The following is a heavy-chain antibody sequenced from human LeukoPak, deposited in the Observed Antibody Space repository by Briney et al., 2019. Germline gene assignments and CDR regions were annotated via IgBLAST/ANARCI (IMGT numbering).Heavy chain of an antibody. D-gene: IGHD6-13*01. CDR1: GFTFSSYS. Sequence: GGSLRLSCVASGFTFSSYSMNWVRQAPGKGLEWVSSISSSSSYIECADSVKGRFTISRDNAKNSLYLQMNSLRAEDTAVYYCARFETIAVATVDYWGQGTLVTVSS. CDR2: ISSSSSYI. CDR3: ARFETIAVATVDY. J-gene: IGHJ4*02. V-gene: IGHV3-21*01.